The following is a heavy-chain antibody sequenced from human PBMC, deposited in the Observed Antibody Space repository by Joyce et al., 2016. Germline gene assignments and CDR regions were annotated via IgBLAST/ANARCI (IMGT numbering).Heavy chain of an antibody. J-gene: IGHJ4*02. CDR3: ARAVAASGGYYFDS. CDR2: VNPVGGST. CDR1: GYTFTTYY. D-gene: IGHD6-13*01. Sequence: QVQLVQSGAEVKKPGASVKVSCKASGYTFTTYYIHWLRQAPGQGLEWMGIVNPVGGSTTYAQRFQGRVTLTTDTSTSTVYMKLSSLSSDDTALYYCARAVAASGGYYFDSWGQGTLVTVSS. V-gene: IGHV1-46*01.